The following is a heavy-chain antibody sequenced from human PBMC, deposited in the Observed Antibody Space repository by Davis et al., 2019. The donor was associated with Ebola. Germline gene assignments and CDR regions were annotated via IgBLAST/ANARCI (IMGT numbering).Heavy chain of an antibody. J-gene: IGHJ4*02. Sequence: GESLKISCAASGFTFSSYEMNWVRQAPGKGLEWVSYISSSGSTIYYADSVKGRFTISRDNAKNSLYLQMDSLRAEDTAVYYCARDRSGYSYGIFDYWGQGTLVTVSS. CDR1: GFTFSSYE. CDR3: ARDRSGYSYGIFDY. D-gene: IGHD5-18*01. CDR2: ISSSGSTI. V-gene: IGHV3-48*03.